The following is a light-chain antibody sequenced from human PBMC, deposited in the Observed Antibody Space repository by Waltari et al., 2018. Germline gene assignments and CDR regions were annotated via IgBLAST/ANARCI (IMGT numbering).Light chain of an antibody. Sequence: QSALTQPASVSGSPGQSITISCTGTSSDVGSYNIVSWYQHHPGKAPQLMIYEVTKRPTGVSDRFSGSKSGYTASLTISGLQAEDEADYYCCSYGGLSTLVFGGGTKLTVL. CDR1: SSDVGSYNI. J-gene: IGLJ3*02. V-gene: IGLV2-23*02. CDR3: CSYGGLSTLV. CDR2: EVT.